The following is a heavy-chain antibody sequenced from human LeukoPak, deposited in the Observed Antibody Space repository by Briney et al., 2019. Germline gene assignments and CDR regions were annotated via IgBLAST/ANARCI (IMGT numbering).Heavy chain of an antibody. J-gene: IGHJ6*03. V-gene: IGHV1-18*01. CDR3: ASPRPDVGVVAASYYYMDV. D-gene: IGHD2-15*01. CDR2: ISAYNGNT. CDR1: GYTFTSYG. Sequence: ASVKVSCKASGYTFTSYGISWVRQAPGQGLEWMGWISAYNGNTNYAQKLQGRVTMTTDTSTSTAYMELRSLRSDDTAVYYCASPRPDVGVVAASYYYMDVWGKGTTVTVSS.